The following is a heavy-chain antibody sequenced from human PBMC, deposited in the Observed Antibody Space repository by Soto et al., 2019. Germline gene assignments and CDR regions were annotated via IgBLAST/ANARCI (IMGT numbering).Heavy chain of an antibody. CDR1: GYTFTSYG. CDR3: ATAPNSGYSSSWYPYLFDY. CDR2: FDPEDGET. D-gene: IGHD6-13*01. J-gene: IGHJ4*02. V-gene: IGHV1-24*01. Sequence: GASVKVSCKASGYTFTSYGISWVRQAPGQGLEWMGGFDPEDGETIYAQKFQGRVTMTEDTSTDTAYMELSSLRSEDTAVYYCATAPNSGYSSSWYPYLFDYWGQGTLVTVSS.